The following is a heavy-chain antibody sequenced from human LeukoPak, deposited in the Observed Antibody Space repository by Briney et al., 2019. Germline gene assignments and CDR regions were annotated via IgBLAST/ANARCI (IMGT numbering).Heavy chain of an antibody. D-gene: IGHD3-9*01. CDR3: ARDSSPGRYFDWLLLNNWFDP. CDR1: GYAFNDYY. CDR2: ISAYNGNT. J-gene: IGHJ5*02. V-gene: IGHV1-18*04. Sequence: ASMKVSCKASGYAFNDYYLHWVRQAPGQGLEWMGWISAYNGNTNYAQKLQGRVTMTTDTSTSTAYMELRSLRSDDTAVYYCARDSSPGRYFDWLLLNNWFDPWGQGTLVTVSS.